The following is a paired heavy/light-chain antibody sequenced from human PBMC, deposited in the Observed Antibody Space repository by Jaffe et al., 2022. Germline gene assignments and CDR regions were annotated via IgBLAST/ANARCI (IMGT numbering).Heavy chain of an antibody. Sequence: EVQLVESGGGLVQPGGSLRLSCAASGFTVSSNYMSWVRQAPGKGLEWVSVIYSGGSTYYADSVKGRFTISRDNSKNTLYLQMNSLRAEDTAVYYCALTPGIAAAGTLNYFDYWGQGTLVTVSS. V-gene: IGHV3-66*02. J-gene: IGHJ4*02. D-gene: IGHD6-13*01. CDR1: GFTVSSNY. CDR2: IYSGGST. CDR3: ALTPGIAAAGTLNYFDY.
Light chain of an antibody. Sequence: SYELTQPPSVSVSPGQTARITCSGDALPKQYAYWYQQKPGQAPVLVIYKDSERPSGIPERFSGSSSGTTVTLTISGVQAEDEADYYCQSADSSGTYHHVVFGGGTKLTVL. V-gene: IGLV3-25*03. J-gene: IGLJ2*01. CDR1: ALPKQY. CDR3: QSADSSGTYHHVV. CDR2: KDS.